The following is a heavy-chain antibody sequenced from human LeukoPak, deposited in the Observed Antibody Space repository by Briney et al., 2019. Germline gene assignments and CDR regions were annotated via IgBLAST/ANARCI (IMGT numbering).Heavy chain of an antibody. V-gene: IGHV4-30-2*01. CDR2: IHHSGTT. J-gene: IGHJ4*02. D-gene: IGHD3-10*01. CDR3: AKGYYYGSGTYADPFDF. Sequence: SETLSLTCAVSGGSVSSGGYSWNWIRQPPEKGLEWIGYIHHSGTTYYNPSLKSRVTISVDRSKNQFSLKLSSVTAADTAVYYCAKGYYYGSGTYADPFDFWGQGTLVTVS. CDR1: GGSVSSGGYS.